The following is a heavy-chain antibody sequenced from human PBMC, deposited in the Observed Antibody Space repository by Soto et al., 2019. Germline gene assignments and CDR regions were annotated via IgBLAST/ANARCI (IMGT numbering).Heavy chain of an antibody. Sequence: QVQLQQWGAGLLKPSETLSLTCAVYGGSFSGYYWSWIRQPPGKGLEWIGEINHSGSTNYNPSLQSRVTISVDTSKNQFSLKLSSVTAADTAVYYCASGPLRNYYGSGSYLYYWGQGTLVTFSS. V-gene: IGHV4-34*01. CDR2: INHSGST. CDR1: GGSFSGYY. D-gene: IGHD3-10*01. J-gene: IGHJ4*02. CDR3: ASGPLRNYYGSGSYLYY.